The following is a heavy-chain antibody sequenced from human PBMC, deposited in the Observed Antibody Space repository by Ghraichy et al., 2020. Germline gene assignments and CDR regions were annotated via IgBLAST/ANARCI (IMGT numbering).Heavy chain of an antibody. V-gene: IGHV4-39*01. CDR2: IYYSGST. CDR1: GGSISSSSYY. D-gene: IGHD1-26*01. CDR3: ARRGAYGGSYFGAFDI. Sequence: SETLSLTCTVSGGSISSSSYYWGWIRQPPGKGLEWIGSIYYSGSTYYNPSLKSRVTISVDTSKNQFSLKLSSVTAADTAVYYCARRGAYGGSYFGAFDIWGQGTMVTVSS. J-gene: IGHJ3*02.